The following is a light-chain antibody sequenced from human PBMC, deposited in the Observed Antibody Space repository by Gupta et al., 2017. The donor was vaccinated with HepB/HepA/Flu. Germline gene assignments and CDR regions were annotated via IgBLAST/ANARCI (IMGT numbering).Light chain of an antibody. V-gene: IGLV2-23*02. Sequence: QSALTQPASVSGSLGQSITISCTGTSRDVGKYDLVSWYQQAPGKAPKLIIYDVAKRPSGISSRFSGSKSGNTASLTITGLQAGDEADYYCYSYTGSNTYLPFGGGTKLTVL. CDR3: YSYTGSNTYLP. J-gene: IGLJ2*01. CDR1: SRDVGKYDL. CDR2: DVA.